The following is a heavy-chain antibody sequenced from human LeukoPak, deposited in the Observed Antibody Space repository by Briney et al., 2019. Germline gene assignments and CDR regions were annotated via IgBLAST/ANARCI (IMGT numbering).Heavy chain of an antibody. V-gene: IGHV1-18*01. J-gene: IGHJ4*02. CDR1: GYTFVTYG. CDR2: ICTYNGNT. Sequence: ASVKVSCKASGYTFVTYGINWVRQAPGQGPEWIGWICTYNGNTKYALKFQDRVTLTRDTSTTTAYMELKSLTSDDRAVYYCARASFDHWGQGTLVIVSS. CDR3: ARASFDH.